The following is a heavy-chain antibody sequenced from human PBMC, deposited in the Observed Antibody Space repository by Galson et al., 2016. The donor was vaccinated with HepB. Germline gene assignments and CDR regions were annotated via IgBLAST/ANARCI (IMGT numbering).Heavy chain of an antibody. Sequence: SLRLSCAATGFTFSKAWMSWVRQAPGKGLEWVSYISSGSSTIYYADSVKGRFTISRDNAKNSLYLQMNSLRDEDTAVYYCARGWYSSSSPCFDYWGQGTLVTASS. J-gene: IGHJ4*02. CDR1: GFTFSKAW. D-gene: IGHD6-6*01. CDR3: ARGWYSSSSPCFDY. V-gene: IGHV3-48*02. CDR2: ISSGSSTI.